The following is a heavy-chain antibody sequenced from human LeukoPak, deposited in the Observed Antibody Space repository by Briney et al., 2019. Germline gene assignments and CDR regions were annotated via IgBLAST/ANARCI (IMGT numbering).Heavy chain of an antibody. Sequence: ASVKVSCKASGYTFTGYYMHWMRQAPGQGLEWMGWINPNSGGTNYAQKFQGRVTMTRDTSISTAYMELSRLRSDDTAVYYCARADYYDSSGYYNWGQGTLVTVSS. CDR1: GYTFTGYY. CDR3: ARADYYDSSGYYN. CDR2: INPNSGGT. V-gene: IGHV1-2*02. D-gene: IGHD3-22*01. J-gene: IGHJ4*02.